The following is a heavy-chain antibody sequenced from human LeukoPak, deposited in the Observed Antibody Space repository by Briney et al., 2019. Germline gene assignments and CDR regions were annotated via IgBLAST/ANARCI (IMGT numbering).Heavy chain of an antibody. CDR1: GGTFSSYA. CDR3: ATVKIGEFHIDY. CDR2: IIPIFGTP. V-gene: IGHV1-69*13. Sequence: ASVKVFCKASGGTFSSYAITWVRQAPGQGLEWMGGIIPIFGTPHYAQKFQGRVTIAADESTSTSYMDLSSLRSEDTAVYYCATVKIGEFHIDYWGQGTLVTVSS. D-gene: IGHD3-10*01. J-gene: IGHJ4*01.